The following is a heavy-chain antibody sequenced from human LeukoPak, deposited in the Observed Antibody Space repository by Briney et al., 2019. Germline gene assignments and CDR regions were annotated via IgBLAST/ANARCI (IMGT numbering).Heavy chain of an antibody. Sequence: GGSLRLSCAASGFTFNNYWMTWVRQAPGKGLEWVANIKQDGSERHYVDSVKGRFTISRDNTKNSLFLQMNSLRAEDTAVYYCAREVHPAAAEDYWGQGTLVTVSP. D-gene: IGHD6-13*01. V-gene: IGHV3-7*01. CDR1: GFTFNNYW. J-gene: IGHJ4*02. CDR3: AREVHPAAAEDY. CDR2: IKQDGSER.